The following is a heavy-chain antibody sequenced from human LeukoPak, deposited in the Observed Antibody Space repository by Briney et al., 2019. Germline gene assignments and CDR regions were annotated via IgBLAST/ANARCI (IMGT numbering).Heavy chain of an antibody. Sequence: SETLSLTCTVSGGSISSSSYYWGWIRQPPGKGLEWIGSIYYSGSTYSNPSLKSRVTISVDTSKNQFSLKLSSVTAADTAVYYCASRALGYCSGGSCFLYWGQGTLVTVSS. CDR2: IYYSGST. CDR3: ASRALGYCSGGSCFLY. V-gene: IGHV4-39*01. CDR1: GGSISSSSYY. J-gene: IGHJ4*02. D-gene: IGHD2-15*01.